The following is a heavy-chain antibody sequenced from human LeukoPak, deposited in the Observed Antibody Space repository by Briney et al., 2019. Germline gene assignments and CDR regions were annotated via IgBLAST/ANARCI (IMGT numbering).Heavy chain of an antibody. V-gene: IGHV1-8*01. CDR2: MNPNSGNT. CDR3: ARGGRTYGSGSYYSIVYYYYGMDV. J-gene: IGHJ6*02. CDR1: GYTFTSYD. Sequence: ASVKVPCKASGYTFTSYDINWVRQATGQGLGWMGWMNPNSGNTGYAQKFQGRVTMTRNTSISTAYMELSSLRSEDTAVYYCARGGRTYGSGSYYSIVYYYYGMDVWGQGTTVTVSS. D-gene: IGHD3-10*01.